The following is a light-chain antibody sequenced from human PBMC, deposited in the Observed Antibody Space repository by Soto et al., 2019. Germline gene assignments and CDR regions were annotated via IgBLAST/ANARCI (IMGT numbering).Light chain of an antibody. CDR2: EAS. CDR3: QQYNNWPSA. J-gene: IGKJ4*01. CDR1: QSVSTT. Sequence: EIVMTQSPATMSVSTGERVTLSCRASQSVSTTLAWYQQKPGQAPRLLIYEASTRATGIPARFSGSGSGTEFTLTISSLQSEDSALYYCQQYNNWPSAFGGGTKVEIK. V-gene: IGKV3-15*01.